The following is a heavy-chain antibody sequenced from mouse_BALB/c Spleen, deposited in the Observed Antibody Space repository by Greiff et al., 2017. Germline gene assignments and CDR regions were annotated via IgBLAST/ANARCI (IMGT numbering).Heavy chain of an antibody. CDR2: IDPETGGT. J-gene: IGHJ3*01. V-gene: IGHV1-15*01. CDR3: TREGVRDWFAY. Sequence: QVQLQQSGAELVRPGASVTLSCKASGYTFTDYEMHWVKQTPVHGLEWIGAIDPETGGTAYNQKFKGKATLTADKSSSTAYMELRSLTSEDSAVYYCTREGVRDWFAYWGQGTLVTVSA. CDR1: GYTFTDYE. D-gene: IGHD2-14*01.